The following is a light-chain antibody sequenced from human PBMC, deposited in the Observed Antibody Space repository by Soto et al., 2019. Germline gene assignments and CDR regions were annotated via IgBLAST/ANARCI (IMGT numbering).Light chain of an antibody. V-gene: IGLV2-14*01. CDR1: TSDVGASNY. CDR3: SSYSSGDTIYV. J-gene: IGLJ1*01. CDR2: EVS. Sequence: QSVLTQPASVSGSPGQSITISCTGTTSDVGASNYVSWYQQHPGKAPKLMIYEVSYRPSGVSNRFSGSKSGNTASLTISGLQAEDEADSHCSSYSSGDTIYVFGSGTRSQS.